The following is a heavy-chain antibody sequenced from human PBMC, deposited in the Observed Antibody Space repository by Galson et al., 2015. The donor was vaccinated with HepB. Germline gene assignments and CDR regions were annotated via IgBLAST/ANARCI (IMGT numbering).Heavy chain of an antibody. CDR1: GFTFSSYA. D-gene: IGHD1-7*01. CDR3: ARGSHITGTTDAFDI. Sequence: SLRLSCAASGFTFSSYAMHWVRQAPGKGLEWVAVISYDGSNKYYADSVKGRFTISRDNSKNTLYLQMNSLRAEDTAVYYCARGSHITGTTDAFDIWGQGTMVTVSS. J-gene: IGHJ3*02. CDR2: ISYDGSNK. V-gene: IGHV3-30-3*01.